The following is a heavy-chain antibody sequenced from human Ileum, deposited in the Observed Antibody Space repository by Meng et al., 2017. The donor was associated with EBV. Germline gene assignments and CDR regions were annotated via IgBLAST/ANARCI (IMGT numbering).Heavy chain of an antibody. CDR3: ARSRGVLTQPFDY. V-gene: IGHV3-13*01. CDR2: IGTHGDT. Sequence: GGSHRLSCVASGFTFSLYDMHWVRQAAWKGLELVSGIGTHGDTYYPGSVKVRFTISREDAKNSLFLQMNSLRPGDTAVYFCARSRGVLTQPFDYWGQGILVTVSS. D-gene: IGHD3-10*01. CDR1: GFTFSLYD. J-gene: IGHJ4*02.